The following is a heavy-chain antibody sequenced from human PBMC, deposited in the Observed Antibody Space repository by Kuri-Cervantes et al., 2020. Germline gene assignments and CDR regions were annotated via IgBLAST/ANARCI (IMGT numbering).Heavy chain of an antibody. D-gene: IGHD2-15*01. CDR2: INHSGST. J-gene: IGHJ2*01. V-gene: IGHV4-34*01. CDR1: GRSFNTYY. Sequence: SETLCLTCAVYGRSFNTYYWSWIRQSPGRGLEWIGEINHSGSTNYNPSLKSRVTISVDTSKKQFSLKLISVTAADTAVYYCARQEGYCSGGNCYFLACYFDLWGRGTLVTVSS. CDR3: ARQEGYCSGGNCYFLACYFDL.